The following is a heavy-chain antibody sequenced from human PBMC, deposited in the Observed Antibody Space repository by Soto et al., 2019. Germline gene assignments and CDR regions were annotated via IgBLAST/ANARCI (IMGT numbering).Heavy chain of an antibody. J-gene: IGHJ4*02. CDR3: ARGGVVRGEYDY. CDR1: GFTFSSYS. V-gene: IGHV3-21*01. Sequence: EVQLVESGGGLVKPGGSLRLSCAASGFTFSSYSMNWVRQAPGKGLEWVSSISSSSSYIYYADSVKGRFTISRDNAKNSLYRQMNSLRAEDTAVYYCARGGVVRGEYDYWGQGTLVTVSS. CDR2: ISSSSSYI. D-gene: IGHD3-10*01.